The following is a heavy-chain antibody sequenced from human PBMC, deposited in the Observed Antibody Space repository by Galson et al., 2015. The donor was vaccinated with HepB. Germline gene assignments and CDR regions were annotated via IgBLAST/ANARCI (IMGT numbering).Heavy chain of an antibody. Sequence: VKVSCKASGYTFTSDGITWVRQAPGQGLEWVGWISAYNGNTKYAQKYQDRVTMTTDTSTRTAYMELRSLRSDDTAVYYCARDASAPADAGNLDYWGQGTLVTVSS. CDR1: GYTFTSDG. CDR3: ARDASAPADAGNLDY. J-gene: IGHJ4*02. CDR2: ISAYNGNT. D-gene: IGHD6-13*01. V-gene: IGHV1-18*01.